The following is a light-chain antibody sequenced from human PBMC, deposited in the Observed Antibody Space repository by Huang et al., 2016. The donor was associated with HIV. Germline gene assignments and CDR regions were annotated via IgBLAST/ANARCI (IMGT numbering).Light chain of an antibody. CDR3: QQRSNWPRT. J-gene: IGKJ1*01. Sequence: EIVLTQSPATLSLSPGERATLSCRASQSVSSYLAWYQQKPGQAPRLLIYDASNRAAAIPARFSGSGSGTDCTLTISSLEPEDFAVYYCQQRSNWPRTFGQGTKVEIK. CDR1: QSVSSY. V-gene: IGKV3-11*01. CDR2: DAS.